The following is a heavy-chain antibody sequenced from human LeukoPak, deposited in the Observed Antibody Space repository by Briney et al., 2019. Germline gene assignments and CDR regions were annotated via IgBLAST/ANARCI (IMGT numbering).Heavy chain of an antibody. Sequence: ASVKVSCKASGYTFTSYGISWVRQAPGQGLEWMGWISAYNGNTNYAQKLRGRVTMTTDTSTSTAYMELRSLRSDDTAVYYCARDLAYYYDSSGYYYYWGQGTLVTVSS. V-gene: IGHV1-18*01. CDR2: ISAYNGNT. J-gene: IGHJ4*02. CDR3: ARDLAYYYDSSGYYYY. CDR1: GYTFTSYG. D-gene: IGHD3-22*01.